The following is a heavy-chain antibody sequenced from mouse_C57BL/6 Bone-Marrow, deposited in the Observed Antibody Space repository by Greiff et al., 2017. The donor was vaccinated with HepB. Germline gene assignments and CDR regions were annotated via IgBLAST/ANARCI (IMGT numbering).Heavy chain of an antibody. D-gene: IGHD2-3*01. Sequence: VQLQQPGAELVRPGSSVKLSCKASGYTFTSYWMHWVKQRPIQGLEWIGNIDPSDSETHYNQKFKDKATLTVDKSSSTAYMQLSSLTSEDSAVYYCARIHDGDYAMDYWGQGTSVTVSS. CDR3: ARIHDGDYAMDY. CDR2: IDPSDSET. V-gene: IGHV1-52*01. J-gene: IGHJ4*01. CDR1: GYTFTSYW.